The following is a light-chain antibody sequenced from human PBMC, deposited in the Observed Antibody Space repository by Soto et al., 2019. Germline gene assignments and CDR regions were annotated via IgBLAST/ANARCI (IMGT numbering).Light chain of an antibody. V-gene: IGKV3-20*01. CDR1: QSVSSSY. Sequence: EIVLTQSPGTLSLSPGERATLSCRASQSVSSSYLAWYQQKPGQAPRLLIYGASSRATGIPDRFSGSGSGTDFTLTTSRLEPEDFAVYYCQQYGSSPQFGQGTKVEIK. CDR3: QQYGSSPQ. J-gene: IGKJ1*01. CDR2: GAS.